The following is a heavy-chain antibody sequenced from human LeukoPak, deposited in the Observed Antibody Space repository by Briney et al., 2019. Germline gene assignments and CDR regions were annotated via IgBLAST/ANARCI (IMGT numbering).Heavy chain of an antibody. CDR1: GGSISSSSYY. D-gene: IGHD2-2*01. V-gene: IGHV4-39*07. CDR2: INHSGST. Sequence: SETLSLTCTVSGGSISSSSYYWGWIRQPPGKGLEWIGEINHSGSTNYNPSLKSRVTISVDTSKNQFSLKLSSVTAADTAVYYRARVYCSSTSCYRAGWFDPWGQGTLVTVSS. CDR3: ARVYCSSTSCYRAGWFDP. J-gene: IGHJ5*02.